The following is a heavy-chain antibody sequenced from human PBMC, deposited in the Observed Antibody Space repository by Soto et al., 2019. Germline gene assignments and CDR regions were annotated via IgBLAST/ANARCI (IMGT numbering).Heavy chain of an antibody. Sequence: GGSLRLSCTTSGFNFGDYAMSWFRLAPGRGLGWVGVVRSKAYGATTDYAASVKGRFAISRDNAKNSLYLQMNSLRAEDTAVYYCARVLKQWLANKGYYYGMDVWGQGTTVTVSS. CDR2: VRSKAYGATT. CDR1: GFNFGDYA. V-gene: IGHV3-49*03. D-gene: IGHD6-19*01. CDR3: ARVLKQWLANKGYYYGMDV. J-gene: IGHJ6*02.